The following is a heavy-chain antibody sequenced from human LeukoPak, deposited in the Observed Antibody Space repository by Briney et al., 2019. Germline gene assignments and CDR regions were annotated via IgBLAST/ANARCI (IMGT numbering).Heavy chain of an antibody. V-gene: IGHV3-73*01. CDR1: GFTFSGSA. J-gene: IGHJ6*03. Sequence: GGSLRLSCAASGFTFSGSAMRWVRQASGKGLEWVGRIRSKANSYATAYAASVKGRFTISRDDSKNTAYLQMNSLKTEDTAVYYCTRREGQGYYYYMDVWGKGTTVTVSS. CDR3: TRREGQGYYYYMDV. CDR2: IRSKANSYAT.